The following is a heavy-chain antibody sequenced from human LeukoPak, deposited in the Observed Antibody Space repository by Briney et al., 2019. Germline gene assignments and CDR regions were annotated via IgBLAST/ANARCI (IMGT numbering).Heavy chain of an antibody. Sequence: GGSRGLPLAASGFPFSSYWLSWVRQAPGKGLDWVANIKQDGSEKYYVDSVKGRFTISRDNAKNSLYLQMNSLRAEDTAVYYCARVVGAPRYYGMDVWGQGTTVTVSS. CDR3: ARVVGAPRYYGMDV. D-gene: IGHD1-26*01. J-gene: IGHJ6*02. V-gene: IGHV3-7*04. CDR2: IKQDGSEK. CDR1: GFPFSSYW.